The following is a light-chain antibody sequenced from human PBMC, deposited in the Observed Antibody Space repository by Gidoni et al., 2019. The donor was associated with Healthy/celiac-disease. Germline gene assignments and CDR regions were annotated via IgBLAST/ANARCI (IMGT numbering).Light chain of an antibody. CDR1: QGISSY. CDR2: AAS. Sequence: IQLTQSPSSLSASVGDRVTITCPASQGISSYLPWYQQKQGKAPKPLIYAASTLQSGVPSRFSGSGSGTDFTLTISSLQPEDVATYYCQQLNSYPITFGQGTRLEIK. CDR3: QQLNSYPIT. J-gene: IGKJ5*01. V-gene: IGKV1-9*01.